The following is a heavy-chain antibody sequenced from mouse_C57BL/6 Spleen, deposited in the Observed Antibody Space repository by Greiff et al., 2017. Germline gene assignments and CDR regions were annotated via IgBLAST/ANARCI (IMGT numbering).Heavy chain of an antibody. J-gene: IGHJ1*03. Sequence: VQLQQPGAELVRPGTSVKLSCKASGYTFTSYWMHWVKQRPGQGLEWIGVIDPSDSYTNYNQKFKGKATLTVDTSSSTAYMQLSSLTSEDSAVYYCASITTVVGYWYFDVWGTGTTVTVSS. CDR1: GYTFTSYW. D-gene: IGHD1-1*01. CDR3: ASITTVVGYWYFDV. V-gene: IGHV1-59*01. CDR2: IDPSDSYT.